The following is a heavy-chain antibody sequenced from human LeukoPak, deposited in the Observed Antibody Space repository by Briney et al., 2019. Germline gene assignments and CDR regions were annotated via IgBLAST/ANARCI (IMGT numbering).Heavy chain of an antibody. CDR1: GGSISSYY. V-gene: IGHV4-59*01. J-gene: IGHJ6*02. CDR2: IYYSGST. Sequence: KPSETLSLTCTVSGGSISSYYWSWIRQPPGKGLEWIGYIYYSGSTNYNPSLKSRVTISVDTSKNQFSLKLSSVTAADTAVYYCARDRYGMGVWGQGTTVTVSS. CDR3: ARDRYGMGV.